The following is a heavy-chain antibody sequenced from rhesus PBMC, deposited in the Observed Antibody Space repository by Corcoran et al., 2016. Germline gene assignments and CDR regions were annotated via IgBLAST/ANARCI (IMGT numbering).Heavy chain of an antibody. CDR3: ARANVLQLLEWLSNNRFDV. Sequence: QVKLPPWGEGMVKPSETLSLTCAFYGGPLTRYYWSWIVPPPGTGLQCVGNIDGNSASTNDNPSLENRVTMSKDTSKNQFSLKLSSVTAADTAVYYGARANVLQLLEWLSNNRFDVWGPGVLVTVSS. D-gene: IGHD3-3*01. V-gene: IGHV4-73*01. J-gene: IGHJ5-1*01. CDR2: IDGNSAST. CDR1: GGPLTRYY.